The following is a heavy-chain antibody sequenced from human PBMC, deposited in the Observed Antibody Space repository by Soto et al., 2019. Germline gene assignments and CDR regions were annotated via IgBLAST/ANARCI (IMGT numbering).Heavy chain of an antibody. V-gene: IGHV3-21*01. Sequence: GGSLRLYCAASGFTFSSYNMNWVRQAPGRGLEWVSSIGTSSSYIYYADSVKGRFTISRDNAKNSLFLQMNSLRADDTAVYYCARDSVRDYLYYYYGMDVWGQGTTVTVS. J-gene: IGHJ6*02. D-gene: IGHD4-17*01. CDR3: ARDSVRDYLYYYYGMDV. CDR2: IGTSSSYI. CDR1: GFTFSSYN.